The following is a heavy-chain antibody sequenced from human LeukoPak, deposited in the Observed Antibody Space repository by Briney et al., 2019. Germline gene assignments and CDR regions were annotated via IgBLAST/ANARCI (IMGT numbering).Heavy chain of an antibody. CDR3: ARMYSGIYGGIDF. D-gene: IGHD1-26*01. Sequence: SETLSLTCTVSGASFTSYYWSWIRQPAGKGLEWIGRIYASGSTDYNPSRTNYNPSLKSRVTMSVDTSKNQFSLKLTSVTAADTAVYYCARMYSGIYGGIDFWGQGTLVTVSS. CDR2: IYASGSTDYNPSRT. J-gene: IGHJ4*02. CDR1: GASFTSYY. V-gene: IGHV4-4*07.